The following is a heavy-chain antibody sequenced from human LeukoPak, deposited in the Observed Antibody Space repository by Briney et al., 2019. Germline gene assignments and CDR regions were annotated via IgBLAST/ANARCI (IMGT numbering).Heavy chain of an antibody. CDR3: AKAGSIRFDY. CDR2: ISGSGGST. V-gene: IGHV3-23*01. Sequence: GGSLRLSCAASGFTFSSYAMSWVRQAPGKGLEWVSAISGSGGSTNYADSVKGRFTISRDNSKNMLYLQINRLRAEDTAVYYCAKAGSIRFDYWGQGTLVTVSS. D-gene: IGHD1-26*01. CDR1: GFTFSSYA. J-gene: IGHJ4*02.